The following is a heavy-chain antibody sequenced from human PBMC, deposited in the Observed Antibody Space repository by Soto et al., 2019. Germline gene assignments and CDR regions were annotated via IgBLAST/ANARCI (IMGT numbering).Heavy chain of an antibody. V-gene: IGHV4-34*01. J-gene: IGHJ3*02. CDR2: MSHSGGT. CDR1: GGSVSSGSYY. Sequence: QVQLQQWGAGLLKPSETLSLTCAVYGGSVSSGSYYWSWIRQPPGKGLEWIGEMSHSGGTHFNPSLKCRVTRSVDTSKNQFSWKVSFVTAAATALYYCARVERRTATTVVDAFDIWGPGTMVTVSS. D-gene: IGHD1-1*01. CDR3: ARVERRTATTVVDAFDI.